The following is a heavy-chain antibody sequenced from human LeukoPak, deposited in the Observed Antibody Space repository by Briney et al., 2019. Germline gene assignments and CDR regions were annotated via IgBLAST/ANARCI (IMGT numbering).Heavy chain of an antibody. D-gene: IGHD1-26*01. Sequence: GGSLRLSCEGSGFSFSEYWMSWVRQAPGKGLEWVSSISSSSSYMFYADSVKGRFTISRDNTKNSLYLQMNSLRVEDTAVYYCARVRELYRDYWGQGTLVTVSS. V-gene: IGHV3-21*01. CDR3: ARVRELYRDY. CDR2: ISSSSSYM. CDR1: GFSFSEYW. J-gene: IGHJ4*02.